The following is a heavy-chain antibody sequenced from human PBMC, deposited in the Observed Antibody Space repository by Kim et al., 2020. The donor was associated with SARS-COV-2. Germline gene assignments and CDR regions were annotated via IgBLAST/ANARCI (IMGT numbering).Heavy chain of an antibody. V-gene: IGHV3-30*07. D-gene: IGHD4-4*01. J-gene: IGHJ3*02. Sequence: DSVKGRFTISRDNSKNTLYLHMNSLRAEDTAVYYCARDSVTLGLLDAFDIWGQGTMVTVSS. CDR3: ARDSVTLGLLDAFDI.